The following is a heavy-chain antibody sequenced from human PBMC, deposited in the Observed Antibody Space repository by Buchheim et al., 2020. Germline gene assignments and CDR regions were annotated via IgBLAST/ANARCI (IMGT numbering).Heavy chain of an antibody. CDR1: GFTFSNFW. Sequence: EVQLVESGGGLVQPGGSLRLSCAASGFTFSNFWMHWVRQAPGKGLVWISRIKGDGSSTCYADSMKGRFTISTDNAKNTIYLEIKSLRAEDTAVYYCARETRAAADSWGQGTL. V-gene: IGHV3-74*01. D-gene: IGHD6-13*01. CDR2: IKGDGSST. CDR3: ARETRAAADS. J-gene: IGHJ4*02.